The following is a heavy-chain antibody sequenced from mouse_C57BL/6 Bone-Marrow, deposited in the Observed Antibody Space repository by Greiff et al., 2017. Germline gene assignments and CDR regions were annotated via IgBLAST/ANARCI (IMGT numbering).Heavy chain of an antibody. Sequence: EVQVVESGGGLVKPGGSLKLSCAASGFTFSSFAMSWVRQTPEKRLEWVATISDGGSYTYYPDNVQGRFTISRDNAKNNLYLQMSHLKSEDTAMYYCIGYRAWFAYWGQGTLVTVSA. CDR3: IGYRAWFAY. CDR2: ISDGGSYT. J-gene: IGHJ3*01. CDR1: GFTFSSFA. D-gene: IGHD2-2*01. V-gene: IGHV5-4*01.